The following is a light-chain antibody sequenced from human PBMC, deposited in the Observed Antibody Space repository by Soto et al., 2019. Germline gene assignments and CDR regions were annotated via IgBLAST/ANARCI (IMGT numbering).Light chain of an antibody. CDR3: QQRINWPLT. CDR1: QSISSH. V-gene: IGKV3-11*01. J-gene: IGKJ4*01. CDR2: GAS. Sequence: EIVLTQSPATPSLSPGERATLSCRASQSISSHLAWYQQKPGQAPRLLIYGASNRATGIPARFSGRGSGTDFTLTISSLEPEDFAVYYCQQRINWPLTFGGGTKVEIK.